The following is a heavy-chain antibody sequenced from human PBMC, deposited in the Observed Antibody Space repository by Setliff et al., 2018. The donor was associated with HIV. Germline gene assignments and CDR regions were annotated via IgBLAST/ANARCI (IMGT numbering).Heavy chain of an antibody. CDR3: ARQSRWDEPFDI. Sequence: KPSETLSLTCSVSGGSISTYHWSWIRQPPGKGLEWIGHIYTSESTNYNPSLKSRVSISVDTSKNQFSLKLSSVTAADTAVYYCARQSRWDEPFDIWGQGTMVTV. D-gene: IGHD6-13*01. J-gene: IGHJ3*02. CDR1: GGSISTYH. V-gene: IGHV4-59*08. CDR2: IYTSEST.